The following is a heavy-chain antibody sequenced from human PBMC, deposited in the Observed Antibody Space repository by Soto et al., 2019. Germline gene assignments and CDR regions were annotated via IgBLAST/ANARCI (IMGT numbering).Heavy chain of an antibody. CDR3: ARAHSTGWNYFDY. D-gene: IGHD6-19*01. V-gene: IGHV3-33*01. CDR1: GFPFDSYG. J-gene: IGHJ4*02. CDR2: IGFAGNNK. Sequence: GGSLRLSCVASGFPFDSYGIHWVRRAPGKGLEWVATIGFAGNNKYYADSVKGRFTISRDNSKNTLYLHINSLKVDDTAMYYCARAHSTGWNYFDYWGPGTLVTVS.